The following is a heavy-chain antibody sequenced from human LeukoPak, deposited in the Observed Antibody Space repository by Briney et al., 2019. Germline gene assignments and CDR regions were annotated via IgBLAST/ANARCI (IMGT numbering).Heavy chain of an antibody. J-gene: IGHJ3*02. D-gene: IGHD3-3*01. V-gene: IGHV4-59*01. Sequence: ASETLSLTCTVSGGSISSYYWSWIRQPPGKGLEWIGYIYYSGSTNYNPSLKSRVTISVDTSKNQFSLKLSSVTAADTAVYYCAREPYDFWSGPDAFDIWGQGTMVTVSS. CDR3: AREPYDFWSGPDAFDI. CDR1: GGSISSYY. CDR2: IYYSGST.